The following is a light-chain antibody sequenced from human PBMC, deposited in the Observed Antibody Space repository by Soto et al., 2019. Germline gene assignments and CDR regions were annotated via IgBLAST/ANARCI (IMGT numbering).Light chain of an antibody. J-gene: IGLJ3*02. CDR2: EVS. CDR3: SSYTSSSSWV. Sequence: QSVLTQPASVSGSPGQSITISCTGTSRDIGFYNYVSWYQQHPDKAPKLMIYEVSNRPSGVSNRFSGSKSGNTASLTISGLQAEDEADYYCSSYTSSSSWVFGGGTKLTVL. CDR1: SRDIGFYNY. V-gene: IGLV2-14*01.